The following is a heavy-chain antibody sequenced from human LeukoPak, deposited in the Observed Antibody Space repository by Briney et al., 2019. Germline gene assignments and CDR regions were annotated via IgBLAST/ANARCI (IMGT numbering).Heavy chain of an antibody. CDR1: GFNFSNYG. V-gene: IGHV3-30*18. CDR2: ISYDGMNK. Sequence: PGGSLRLSCAASGFNFSNYGIHWVRQAPGKGLEWVIVISYDGMNKYYADSVKGRFTIFRDNSKDTLYLEMNSLRPEDTAVYYCVKEARVLWFGDLFYFDYWGQGTLATVSS. J-gene: IGHJ4*02. D-gene: IGHD3-10*01. CDR3: VKEARVLWFGDLFYFDY.